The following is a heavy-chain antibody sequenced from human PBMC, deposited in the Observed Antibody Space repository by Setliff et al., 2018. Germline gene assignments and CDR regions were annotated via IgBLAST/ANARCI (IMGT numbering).Heavy chain of an antibody. J-gene: IGHJ3*02. CDR3: ARLLVVTDAFDI. V-gene: IGHV4-34*01. Sequence: PGGSLRLSCAASGFTFSDYYMTWIRQPPGKGLEWIGEINHSGSTNYNPSLKSRVTISVDTSKNQFSLKLSSVTAADTAVYYCARLLVVTDAFDIWGQGTMVTVSS. CDR1: GFTFSDYY. D-gene: IGHD3-22*01. CDR2: INHSGST.